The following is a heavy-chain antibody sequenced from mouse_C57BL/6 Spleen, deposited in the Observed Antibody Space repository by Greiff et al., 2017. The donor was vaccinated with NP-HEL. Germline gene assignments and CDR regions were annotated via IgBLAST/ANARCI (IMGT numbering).Heavy chain of an antibody. V-gene: IGHV5-17*01. Sequence: EVKLMESGGGLVKPGGSLKLSCAASGFTFSDYGMHWVRQAPEKGLEWVAYISSGSSTIYYADTVKGRFTISRDNAKNTLFLQMTSLRSEDTAMYYCARSPIYYDYVYWYFDVWGTGTTVTVSS. CDR2: ISSGSSTI. D-gene: IGHD2-4*01. J-gene: IGHJ1*03. CDR3: ARSPIYYDYVYWYFDV. CDR1: GFTFSDYG.